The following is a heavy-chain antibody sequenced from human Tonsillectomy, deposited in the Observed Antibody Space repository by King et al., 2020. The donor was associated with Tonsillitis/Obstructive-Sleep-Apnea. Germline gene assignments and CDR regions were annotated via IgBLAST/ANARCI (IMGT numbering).Heavy chain of an antibody. J-gene: IGHJ6*03. D-gene: IGHD1-1*01. CDR3: VKDSGTNYYHYYMDV. CDR1: GFTFDDYA. CDR2: VSWNSGRR. V-gene: IGHV3-9*01. Sequence: VQLVESGGGLVQPGRSLRLSCAASGFTFDDYAMHWVRQAPGKGLEWVSGVSWNSGRRGYEDSVKGRFTISRDNAKNSLYLQMSSLRTEDTALYYCVKDSGTNYYHYYMDVWGKGTTVTVSS.